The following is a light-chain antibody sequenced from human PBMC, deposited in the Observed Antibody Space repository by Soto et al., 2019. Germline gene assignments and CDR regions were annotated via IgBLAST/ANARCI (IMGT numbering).Light chain of an antibody. CDR2: GAS. Sequence: DLQMTQSPSSLSASVGDRVTITCRASQSIRSYLNWYHQKPGKTPQLLIYGASNLQSGAPSRFTGSGSGTQFTLAISSLQPEDFATYYCQQSYTTPYTFGQGTKREIK. V-gene: IGKV1-39*01. CDR1: QSIRSY. CDR3: QQSYTTPYT. J-gene: IGKJ2*01.